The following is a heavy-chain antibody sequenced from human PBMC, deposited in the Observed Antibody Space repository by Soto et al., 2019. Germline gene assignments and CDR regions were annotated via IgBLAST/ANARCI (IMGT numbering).Heavy chain of an antibody. V-gene: IGHV3-23*01. D-gene: IGHD6-6*01. CDR1: GFTFSSYA. CDR2: ISGSGGST. CDR3: AYSSSRLGWLDP. Sequence: GGSLRLSCAASGFTFSSYAMSWVRQAPGKGLEWVSAISGSGGSTYYADSVKGRFTISRDNSKNTLYLQMNSLRAEDTAVYYCAYSSSRLGWLDPWGQGTLVTVSS. J-gene: IGHJ5*02.